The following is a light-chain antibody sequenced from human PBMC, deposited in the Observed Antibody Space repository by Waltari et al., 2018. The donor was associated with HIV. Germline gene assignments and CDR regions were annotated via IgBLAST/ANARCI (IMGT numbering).Light chain of an antibody. V-gene: IGLV2-8*01. Sequence: QSALTQPPSASGSPGQSVTISCTGTRSDVGASKYVSWYQQYPGKAPKLVIFEVNKRPSGVSHRFSGSKSRNTASLTVSGLQAEDEADYYCSSYAGINSVLFGGGTKLTVL. CDR1: RSDVGASKY. CDR2: EVN. CDR3: SSYAGINSVL. J-gene: IGLJ2*01.